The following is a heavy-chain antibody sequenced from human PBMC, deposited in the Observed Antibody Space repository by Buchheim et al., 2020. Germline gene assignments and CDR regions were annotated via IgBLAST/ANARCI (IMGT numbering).Heavy chain of an antibody. CDR3: AKYSSGWYIPYGMDV. CDR1: GFTFSGSG. J-gene: IGHJ6*02. V-gene: IGHV3-23*04. D-gene: IGHD6-19*01. CDR2: ISGSGGST. Sequence: VQLVESGGGVVQPGRSLRLSCAASGFTFSGSGMHWVRQAPGKGLEWVSAISGSGGSTYYADSVKGRFTISRDNSKNTLYLQMNSLRAEDTAVYYCAKYSSGWYIPYGMDVWGQGTT.